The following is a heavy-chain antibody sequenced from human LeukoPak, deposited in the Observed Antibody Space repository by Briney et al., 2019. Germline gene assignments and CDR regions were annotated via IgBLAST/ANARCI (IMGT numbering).Heavy chain of an antibody. CDR2: ISGSGGST. J-gene: IGHJ4*02. V-gene: IGHV3-23*01. CDR3: AKDQWGYYDSSGYYDY. CDR1: GFTFSSYA. D-gene: IGHD3-22*01. Sequence: TGGSLRLSCAASGFTFSSYALSWVRQAPGKGLEWVSAISGSGGSTYYADSVKGRFTISRDNSKNTLYLQMNSLRAEDTAVYYCAKDQWGYYDSSGYYDYWGQGTLVTVSS.